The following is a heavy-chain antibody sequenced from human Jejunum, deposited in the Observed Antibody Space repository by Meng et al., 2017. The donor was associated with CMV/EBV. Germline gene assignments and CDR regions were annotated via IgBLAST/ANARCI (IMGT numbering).Heavy chain of an antibody. J-gene: IGHJ4*02. Sequence: QVQRWQSGAEVKKPGASVKVSCKASGYTFTSYAIHWVRQAPGQRLEWMGWINGGNGKTKYSQKFQGRVTITGDTSASTAYMELSSLRSEDTAVYYCARDVVVPAALTVRIDYWGQGTLVTVFS. CDR2: INGGNGKT. D-gene: IGHD2-2*01. CDR3: ARDVVVPAALTVRIDY. V-gene: IGHV1-3*01. CDR1: GYTFTSYA.